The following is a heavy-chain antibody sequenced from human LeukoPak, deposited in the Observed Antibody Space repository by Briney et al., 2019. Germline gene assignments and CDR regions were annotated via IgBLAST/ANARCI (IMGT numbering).Heavy chain of an antibody. CDR2: MSPNSGNT. J-gene: IGHJ4*02. CDR3: AREAGDILVVPYY. CDR1: GYSFTSYG. D-gene: IGHD2-2*01. V-gene: IGHV1-8*01. Sequence: GASVKVSCKASGYSFTSYGINWVRQATGQGLEWMGWMSPNSGNTGYAQKFQGRITMTRNTSISTAYMELSSLRSEDTAVYYCAREAGDILVVPYYWGQGALVTVSS.